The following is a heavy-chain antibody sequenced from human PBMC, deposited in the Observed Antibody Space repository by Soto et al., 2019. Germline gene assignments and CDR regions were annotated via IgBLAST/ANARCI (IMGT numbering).Heavy chain of an antibody. CDR1: GYSFPNYW. CDR2: IYPGDSDT. Sequence: GESLKISCKGSGYSFPNYWIAWVRQVPGKGLEWMGIIYPGDSDTSYSPSFEGQVTISADKSINTAYLQWSSLKASDTAMYYCARTSCSGGSCPFDYWGQGTLVTVSS. CDR3: ARTSCSGGSCPFDY. V-gene: IGHV5-51*01. J-gene: IGHJ4*02. D-gene: IGHD2-15*01.